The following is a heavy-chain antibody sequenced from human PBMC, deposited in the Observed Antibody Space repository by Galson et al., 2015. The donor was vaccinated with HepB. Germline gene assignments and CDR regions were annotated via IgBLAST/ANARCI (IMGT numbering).Heavy chain of an antibody. D-gene: IGHD6-13*01. CDR1: GFTFSSYS. CDR3: HLSSWYVGYGDY. V-gene: IGHV3-53*04. CDR2: IYSGGST. Sequence: SLRLSCAASGFTFSSYSMNWVRQAPGKGLEWVSVIYSGGSTYYADSVKGRFTISRHNSKNTLYLQMNSLRAEDTAVYYCHLSSWYVGYGDYWGQGTLVTVSS. J-gene: IGHJ4*02.